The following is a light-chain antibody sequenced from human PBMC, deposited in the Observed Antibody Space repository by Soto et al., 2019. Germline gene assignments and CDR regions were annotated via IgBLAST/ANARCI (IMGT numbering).Light chain of an antibody. J-gene: IGKJ2*01. CDR3: QQSYSTPVT. V-gene: IGKV1-39*01. Sequence: DIQMTQSPSSLSASVGDRVAITCRASQNIVNFLNWYQHRPGIAPKLLIYAASSLQTGVPSRFSGSGSGTHFTLTITSLQPEDFATYYCQQSYSTPVTFGQGTILEI. CDR1: QNIVNF. CDR2: AAS.